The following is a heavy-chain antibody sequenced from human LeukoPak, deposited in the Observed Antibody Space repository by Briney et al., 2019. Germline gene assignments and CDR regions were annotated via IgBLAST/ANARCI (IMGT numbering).Heavy chain of an antibody. CDR2: IISTGTTI. CDR3: ARSASSDY. Sequence: GGSLRLSCAASGFTFSTFTMNWVRQAPGEGLEWVSSIISTGTTIYYADSVKGRFTISRDNAKNSLFLQMNSLRDEDTAVYYCARSASSDYWGQGTLVTVSS. J-gene: IGHJ4*02. V-gene: IGHV3-48*02. D-gene: IGHD1-26*01. CDR1: GFTFSTFT.